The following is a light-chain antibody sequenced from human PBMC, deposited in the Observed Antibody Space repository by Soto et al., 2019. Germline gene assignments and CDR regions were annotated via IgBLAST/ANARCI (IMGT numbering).Light chain of an antibody. Sequence: DIQMTQSQSSLSASVGDRVTVPCRTSQNIYNYLNWYQQKPGKAPKLLIYAASSVQSGVPLRFSGTGSGTDFTLTISSLQPEDFATYYCEQTYSTPVTFGQGTRLEIK. CDR3: EQTYSTPVT. J-gene: IGKJ5*01. V-gene: IGKV1-39*01. CDR2: AAS. CDR1: QNIYNY.